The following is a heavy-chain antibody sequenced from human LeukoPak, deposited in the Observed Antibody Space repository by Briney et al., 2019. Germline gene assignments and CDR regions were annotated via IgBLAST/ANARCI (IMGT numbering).Heavy chain of an antibody. CDR2: IIPLFGTA. CDR3: ARLMTSYYYFDY. CDR1: GGTFSSFG. Sequence: ASVKVSCKPSGGTFSSFGISWVRQAPGQGLEWMGGIIPLFGTATYSQMFQGRVTITTDESTSTAYMDLSSLKSEDTAVYYCARLMTSYYYFDYWGQGTLVTVSS. V-gene: IGHV1-69*05. J-gene: IGHJ4*02. D-gene: IGHD2-21*01.